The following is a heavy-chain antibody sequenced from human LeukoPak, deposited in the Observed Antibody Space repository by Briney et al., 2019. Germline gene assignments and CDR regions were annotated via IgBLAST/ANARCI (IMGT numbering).Heavy chain of an antibody. CDR1: GFTFSSYS. D-gene: IGHD6-19*01. CDR2: ISSSSSYI. Sequence: GGSLRLSRAASGFTFSSYSMNWVRQAPGKGLEWVSSISSSSSYIYYADSVKGRFTISRDNAKNSLYPQMNSLRAEDTAVYYCARLTLIAVAGRMLDYWGQGTLVTVSS. V-gene: IGHV3-21*01. CDR3: ARLTLIAVAGRMLDY. J-gene: IGHJ4*02.